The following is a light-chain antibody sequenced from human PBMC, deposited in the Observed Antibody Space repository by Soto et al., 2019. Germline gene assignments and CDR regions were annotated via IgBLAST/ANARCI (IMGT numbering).Light chain of an antibody. CDR3: QQYNNWPYT. CDR1: PISSN. J-gene: IGKJ2*01. Sequence: VVTQSPASLSVSPGGRVTISCRAGPISSNLAWHQQRPGQAPRLLIYGASVRATGVPARFSGSGSGTEFTLTIASLQSEDYAVYFCQQYNNWPYTFGQGTKVDIK. V-gene: IGKV3-15*01. CDR2: GAS.